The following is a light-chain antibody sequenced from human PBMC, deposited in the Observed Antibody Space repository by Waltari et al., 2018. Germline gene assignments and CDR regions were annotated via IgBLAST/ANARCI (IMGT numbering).Light chain of an antibody. CDR1: QTVNNNY. Sequence: EIVLTQTPGTLSLSPGERATLSCRASQTVNNNYLAWYQQKPGQAPRLLLYGGANRATCFPDRFSLSGSGRDFILSISRLEPDDFAVYYCQQYGSSPTFGQGTKLEI. V-gene: IGKV3-20*01. J-gene: IGKJ2*01. CDR2: GGA. CDR3: QQYGSSPT.